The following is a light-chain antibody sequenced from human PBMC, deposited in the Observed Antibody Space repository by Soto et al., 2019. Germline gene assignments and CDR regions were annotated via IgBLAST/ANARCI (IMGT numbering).Light chain of an antibody. V-gene: IGLV2-8*01. J-gene: IGLJ1*01. CDR2: EVT. Sequence: QSVLTQPPSASGSPGQSVTISCTGTSSDVGGYDYVSWYQQHPGKAPKLMIYEVTKRPSGVPDRFSGSKSGNTASLTVSGLQAEDEADYYCSSYEGSNNFVFGNGTKVTVL. CDR1: SSDVGGYDY. CDR3: SSYEGSNNFV.